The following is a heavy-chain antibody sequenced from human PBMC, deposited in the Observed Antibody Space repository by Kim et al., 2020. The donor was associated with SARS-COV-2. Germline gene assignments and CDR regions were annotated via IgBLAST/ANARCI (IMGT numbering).Heavy chain of an antibody. CDR2: ISGSGGST. CDR3: AKQYHHENRGYFPYDAFYM. D-gene: IGHD5-12*01. V-gene: IGHV3-23*01. Sequence: GGSLRLSCVASGFTFNNYAMTYVRQAPGKGLEWVSIISGSGGSTFYSDSVKGRFTISRDNSKNTLYLQMNTLRAEDTAVYYCAKQYHHENRGYFPYDAFYMWGRGTVVTVSS. J-gene: IGHJ3*02. CDR1: GFTFNNYA.